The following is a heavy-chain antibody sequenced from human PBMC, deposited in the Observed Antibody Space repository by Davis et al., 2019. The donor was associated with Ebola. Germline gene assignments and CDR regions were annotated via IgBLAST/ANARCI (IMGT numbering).Heavy chain of an antibody. CDR3: ARWTAPFYYYGMDV. D-gene: IGHD3/OR15-3a*01. J-gene: IGHJ6*02. Sequence: MPSETLSLTCAVYGGSFSGYYWSWIRQPPGKGLEWIGEINHSGSTTYNPSLKSRVTISVDTSKNQFSLKLSSVTAADTAVYYCARWTAPFYYYGMDVWGQGTTVTVSS. V-gene: IGHV4-34*01. CDR2: INHSGST. CDR1: GGSFSGYY.